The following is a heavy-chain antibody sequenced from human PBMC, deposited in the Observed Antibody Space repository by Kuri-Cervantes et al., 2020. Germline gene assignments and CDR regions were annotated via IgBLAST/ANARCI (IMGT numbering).Heavy chain of an antibody. J-gene: IGHJ4*02. V-gene: IGHV4-34*01. Sequence: SETLSLTCAVSGGSFVDYYWSWIRQTPGKGLEWIGEINDSGRTNYKSSLESRVTLSVDTSKNHFSLKLSSVTAADTAVYYCARVSYDKIWGTYRHFDFWGQGTLVTVSS. CDR1: GGSFVDYY. CDR2: INDSGRT. CDR3: ARVSYDKIWGTYRHFDF. D-gene: IGHD3-16*02.